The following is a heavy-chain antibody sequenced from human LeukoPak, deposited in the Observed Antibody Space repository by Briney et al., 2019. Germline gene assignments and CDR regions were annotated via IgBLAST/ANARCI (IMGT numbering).Heavy chain of an antibody. CDR3: ARWRSRYGDYVA. Sequence: ASVKVSCKASGGTFSSYAISWVRQAPGQGLEWMGRIIPIHGIANYAQKFQGRVTITADKSTSTAYMELSSLRSEDTAVYFCARWRSRYGDYVAWGQGTLVTVSS. D-gene: IGHD4-17*01. CDR1: GGTFSSYA. J-gene: IGHJ5*02. CDR2: IIPIHGIA. V-gene: IGHV1-69*04.